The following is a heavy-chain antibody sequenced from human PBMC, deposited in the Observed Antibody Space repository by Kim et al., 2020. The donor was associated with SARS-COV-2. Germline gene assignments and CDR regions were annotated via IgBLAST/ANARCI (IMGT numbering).Heavy chain of an antibody. CDR1: GFTFSSYA. J-gene: IGHJ6*02. CDR2: ISYDGSNK. CDR3: ARVSGEVVRGVIIAYYYGMDV. D-gene: IGHD3-10*01. V-gene: IGHV3-30*04. Sequence: GGSLRLSCAASGFTFSSYAMHWVRQAPGKGLEWVAVISYDGSNKYYADSVKGRFTISRDNSKNTLYLQMNSLRAEDTAVYYCARVSGEVVRGVIIAYYYGMDVWGQGTTVTVSS.